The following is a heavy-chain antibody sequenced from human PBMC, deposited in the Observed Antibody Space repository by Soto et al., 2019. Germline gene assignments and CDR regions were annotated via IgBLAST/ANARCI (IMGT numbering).Heavy chain of an antibody. CDR2: IYYSGST. CDR3: AIELCSGGSCYPY. Sequence: SSETLSLTCTVSGGSISSYYLSWIRQPPGKGLEWIGYIYYSGSTNYNPSPKSRVTISVDTSKNQFSLKLSSVTAADTAVYYCAIELCSGGSCYPYWGQGTLVTVSS. J-gene: IGHJ4*02. CDR1: GGSISSYY. D-gene: IGHD2-15*01. V-gene: IGHV4-59*08.